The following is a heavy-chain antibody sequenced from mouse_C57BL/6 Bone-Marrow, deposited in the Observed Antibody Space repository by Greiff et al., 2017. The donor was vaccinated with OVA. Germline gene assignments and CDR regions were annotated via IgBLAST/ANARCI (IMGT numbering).Heavy chain of an antibody. Sequence: DVQLVESGGGLVKPGGSLKLSCAASGFTFSSYSMSWVRQPPEKRLEWVATIRDGGSYTSYPDNVTGRFTISIATAKNNLYLQMSHLKSEDTAMYYCARALYYYGIPFAYGGQGTLVTVSA. CDR3: ARALYYYGIPFAY. V-gene: IGHV5-4*01. CDR2: IRDGGSYT. D-gene: IGHD1-1*01. CDR1: GFTFSSYS. J-gene: IGHJ3*01.